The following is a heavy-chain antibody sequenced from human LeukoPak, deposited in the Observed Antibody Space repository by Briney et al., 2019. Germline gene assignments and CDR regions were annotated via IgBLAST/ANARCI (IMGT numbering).Heavy chain of an antibody. V-gene: IGHV3-7*03. CDR1: GFTFSSYW. J-gene: IGHJ4*02. D-gene: IGHD6-19*01. Sequence: GGSLRLSCAASGFTFSSYWMTWVRQAPGKGLEWVANIKEDGSEKYYVDSVKGRFTISRDNAKNSLYLQMNSLRAEDTAVYYCAGDRGWLVFDYWGQGTLVTVSS. CDR2: IKEDGSEK. CDR3: AGDRGWLVFDY.